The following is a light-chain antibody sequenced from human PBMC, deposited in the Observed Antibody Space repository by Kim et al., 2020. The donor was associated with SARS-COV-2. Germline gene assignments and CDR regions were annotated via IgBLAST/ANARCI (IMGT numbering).Light chain of an antibody. Sequence: EIVMTQSPVTLSVSPWERVTLSCRASQTVGSDFAWYQQKPGQAPRLLIYGASTRAAGIPARFSGSGSGTEFTLTISSLQSEDFAIYYCQQYTKWPQTFGQGTKLEI. J-gene: IGKJ2*01. CDR2: GAS. CDR1: QTVGSD. CDR3: QQYTKWPQT. V-gene: IGKV3-15*01.